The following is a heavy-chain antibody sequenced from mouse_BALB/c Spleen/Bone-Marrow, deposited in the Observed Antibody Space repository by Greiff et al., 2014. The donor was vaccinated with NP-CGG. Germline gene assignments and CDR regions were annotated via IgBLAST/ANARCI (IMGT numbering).Heavy chain of an antibody. D-gene: IGHD1-2*01. CDR3: ARDRTTATLYWYFDV. J-gene: IGHJ1*01. Sequence: EVQLVESGGGLVQPGGSLRLSCATSGFTITDYYMSWVRQPPGKALEWLGFIRNKANGYTTEYSASVKGRFTISRDNSQSILYLQMNTLRAEDSATYYCARDRTTATLYWYFDVWGAGTTVTVSS. CDR2: IRNKANGYTT. V-gene: IGHV7-3*02. CDR1: GFTITDYY.